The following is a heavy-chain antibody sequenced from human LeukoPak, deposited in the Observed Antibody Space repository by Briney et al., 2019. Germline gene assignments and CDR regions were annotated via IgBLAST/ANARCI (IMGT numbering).Heavy chain of an antibody. D-gene: IGHD1-1*01. CDR1: GYTFTSYY. J-gene: IGHJ4*02. Sequence: SVKVSCKASGYTFTSYYMHWVRQAPGQGLEWMGGIIPVFGTANYAQKFQGRVTITADESTSTAYMELSSLRSEDTAVYYCARDSWAVGTTGTFWAGYFDYWGQGTLVTVSS. CDR3: ARDSWAVGTTGTFWAGYFDY. V-gene: IGHV1-69*13. CDR2: IIPVFGTA.